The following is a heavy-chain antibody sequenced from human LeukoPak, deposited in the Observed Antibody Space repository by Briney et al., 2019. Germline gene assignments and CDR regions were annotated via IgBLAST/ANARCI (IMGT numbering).Heavy chain of an antibody. V-gene: IGHV3-21*01. CDR3: ATAYSSVGNIAEFGIWG. CDR1: VFTFRTCN. Sequence: GGSLRLSCAASVFTFRTCNMNKGGQAPGKGLEWVSSISGSGTYMYYADPVKGRFTISRDNARSSLYLQKNSLRVGDTAVYFCATAYSSVGNIAEFGIWGRGPLTLVTVSS. D-gene: IGHD1-26*01. J-gene: IGHJ4*02. CDR2: ISGSGTYM.